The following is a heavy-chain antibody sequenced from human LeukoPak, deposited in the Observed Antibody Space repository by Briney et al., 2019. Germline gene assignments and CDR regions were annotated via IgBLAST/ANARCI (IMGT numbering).Heavy chain of an antibody. CDR2: ISSSSSYI. CDR1: GFTFSSYS. D-gene: IGHD3-10*01. J-gene: IGHJ4*02. V-gene: IGHV3-21*01. CDR3: ARESPMVRGVIIS. Sequence: GGSLRLSCAASGFTFSSYSMNWVRQAPGKGLEWVSSISSSSSYIYYADSVKGRFTISRDNAKNSLYLQVNSLRAEDTAVYYCARESPMVRGVIISWGQGTLVTVSS.